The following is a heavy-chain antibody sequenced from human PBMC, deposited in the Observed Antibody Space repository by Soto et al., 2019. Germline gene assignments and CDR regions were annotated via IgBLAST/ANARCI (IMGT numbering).Heavy chain of an antibody. Sequence: QVQLQESGPGLVKPSGTLSLTCAVSGGSISSSNWWSWVRQPPGKGLEWIGEVYHRGSTNYNPSLKSPVTISVDKSKNQFSLKLSSVTAADTAVYDCARDGGVYYDILRRWGQGTLVTVSS. CDR2: VYHRGST. V-gene: IGHV4-4*02. D-gene: IGHD3-9*01. CDR1: GGSISSSNW. CDR3: ARDGGVYYDILRR. J-gene: IGHJ4*02.